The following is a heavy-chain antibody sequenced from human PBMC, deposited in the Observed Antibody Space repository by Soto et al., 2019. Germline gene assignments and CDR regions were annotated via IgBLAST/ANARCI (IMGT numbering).Heavy chain of an antibody. CDR1: GYTFSSCG. J-gene: IGHJ6*02. CDR3: AIDQPPYGMDV. Sequence: ASVKVSCKASGYTFSSCGMSWVRQAPGQGLEWMGWISAYNGDRNYPQKFQGRVTMTTDTSTSTAYMEVRSLRSDDTAVYYCAIDQPPYGMDVWGQGTTVTVSS. V-gene: IGHV1-18*04. CDR2: ISAYNGDR.